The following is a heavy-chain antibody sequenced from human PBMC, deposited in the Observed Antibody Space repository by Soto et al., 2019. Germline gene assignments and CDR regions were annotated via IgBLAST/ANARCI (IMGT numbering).Heavy chain of an antibody. V-gene: IGHV3-23*01. CDR3: ANMEGMDPWAYSLDY. D-gene: IGHD2-15*01. CDR1: GFTFSDFA. J-gene: IGHJ4*02. Sequence: EVQVLESGGGLVQPGGSLRLSCAATGFTFSDFAMSWVRQAPGKGLEWVSRIYGGGNGPHYADSVKGRVTISRDNSKNPLYLQMNSLRAEDTGVYYCANMEGMDPWAYSLDYWGQGTLVTVSS. CDR2: IYGGGNGP.